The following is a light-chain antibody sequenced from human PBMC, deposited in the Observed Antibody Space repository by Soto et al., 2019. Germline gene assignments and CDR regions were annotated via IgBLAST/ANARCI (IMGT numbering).Light chain of an antibody. Sequence: EIVLTQSPATLSLSTGERATLSCRASQSVNTFLAWYQQKPGQAPRLLISDASNRATGIPARFSGSGSGTDFTLTISSLEPEDFAVYYCQQRFKWPGLTFGGGTRWIS. CDR3: QQRFKWPGLT. J-gene: IGKJ4*01. CDR2: DAS. CDR1: QSVNTF. V-gene: IGKV3-11*01.